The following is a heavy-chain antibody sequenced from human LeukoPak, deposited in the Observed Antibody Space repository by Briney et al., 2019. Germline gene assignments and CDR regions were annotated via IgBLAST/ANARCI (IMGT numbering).Heavy chain of an antibody. Sequence: ASVKVSCKASGYTFTSYGISWVRQAPGQGPEWMGWISAYNGNTNYSQKLQGRGTMTTDTSTSTAYMELRSLRSDDTAVYYCARDVVVVPAAMIDIDYYGMDVWGKGTTVTVSS. CDR2: ISAYNGNT. J-gene: IGHJ6*04. CDR1: GYTFTSYG. V-gene: IGHV1-18*04. CDR3: ARDVVVVPAAMIDIDYYGMDV. D-gene: IGHD2-2*01.